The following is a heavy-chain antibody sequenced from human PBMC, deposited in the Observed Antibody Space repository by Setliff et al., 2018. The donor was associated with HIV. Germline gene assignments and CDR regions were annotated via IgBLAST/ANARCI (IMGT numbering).Heavy chain of an antibody. CDR2: IYTSGST. Sequence: SETLSLTCTVSGDSISGNYWSWIRQPAGKGLEWIGRIYTSGSTDYNPSLKSRLTISVDTPKNQFSLRLSSVTAADTAVYYCARGSYTVRIDYWGQGTRVTVSS. CDR1: GDSISGNY. D-gene: IGHD3-10*01. CDR3: ARGSYTVRIDY. V-gene: IGHV4-4*07. J-gene: IGHJ4*02.